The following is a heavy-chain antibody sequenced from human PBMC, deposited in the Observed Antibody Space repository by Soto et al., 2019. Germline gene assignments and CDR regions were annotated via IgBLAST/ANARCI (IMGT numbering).Heavy chain of an antibody. CDR1: GFTFSSYW. CDR2: INSDGSST. J-gene: IGHJ6*02. CDR3: ASETIIATTIMVRGVPPYYYYYGMDV. D-gene: IGHD3-10*01. V-gene: IGHV3-74*01. Sequence: PGGSLRLSCAASGFTFSSYWMHWVRQAPGKGLVWVSRINSDGSSTSYADSVKGRFTISRDNAKNTLYLQMNSLRAEDTAVYYCASETIIATTIMVRGVPPYYYYYGMDVWGQGTTVTVSS.